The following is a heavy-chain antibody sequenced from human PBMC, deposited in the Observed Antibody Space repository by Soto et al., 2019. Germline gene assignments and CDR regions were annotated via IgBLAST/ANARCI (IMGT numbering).Heavy chain of an antibody. CDR2: IKQDGSEK. CDR3: ARVANRYFDL. V-gene: IGHV3-7*01. J-gene: IGHJ2*01. Sequence: SLRLSCAASGFTFSYYWMSWVRQAPGKGLEWVANIKQDGSEKYYVDSVKGRFTISRDNANNSLYLQMNSLRVEDTAVYYCARVANRYFDLWGRGTLVTVSS. CDR1: GFTFSYYW.